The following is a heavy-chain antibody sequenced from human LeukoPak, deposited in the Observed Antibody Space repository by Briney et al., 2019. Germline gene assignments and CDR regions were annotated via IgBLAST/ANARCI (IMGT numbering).Heavy chain of an antibody. CDR1: GGSISSYY. D-gene: IGHD3-10*01. V-gene: IGHV4-4*07. J-gene: IGHJ2*01. CDR2: IYTSGST. Sequence: SETLSLTCTVSGGSISSYYWSWIRQPAGKGLEWIGRIYTSGSTNYNPSLKSRVTMSVDTSKNQFSLKLSSVTAADTAVYYCARGGYYYGSAYWYFDLWGRGTLVTVSS. CDR3: ARGGYYYGSAYWYFDL.